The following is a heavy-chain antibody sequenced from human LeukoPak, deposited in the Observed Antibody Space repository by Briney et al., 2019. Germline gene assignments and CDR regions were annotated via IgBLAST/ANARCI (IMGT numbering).Heavy chain of an antibody. CDR3: VRIPNNAGFPNWFDP. CDR2: ISGNSDNI. V-gene: IGHV3-21*01. CDR1: GFTFSSST. J-gene: IGHJ5*02. Sequence: GGSLRLSCAASGFTFSSSTMSWFRLAPGKGLEWVSSISGNSDNIHYADSVKGRFTISRDNAKNSLYLQMNSLTAEDTAVYYCVRIPNNAGFPNWFDPWGQGTLVTVSS. D-gene: IGHD1-14*01.